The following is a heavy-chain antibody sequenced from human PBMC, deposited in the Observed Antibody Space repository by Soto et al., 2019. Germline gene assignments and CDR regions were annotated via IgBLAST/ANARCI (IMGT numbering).Heavy chain of an antibody. V-gene: IGHV4-34*01. CDR2: INHTGST. CDR3: AGDYGGNSSDY. D-gene: IGHD4-17*01. Sequence: PSETLSLTCAVYCGSFSDYYWSWIRQPPGKGLEWIAEINHTGSTNYNPSLKGRVTISVDTSKNQFSLKLSSMTAADTAVSYAAGDYGGNSSDYLGHGTLGTVSA. J-gene: IGHJ4*01. CDR1: CGSFSDYY.